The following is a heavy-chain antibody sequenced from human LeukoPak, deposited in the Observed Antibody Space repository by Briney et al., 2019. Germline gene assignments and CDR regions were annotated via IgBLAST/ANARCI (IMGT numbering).Heavy chain of an antibody. CDR2: ISSTGGST. D-gene: IGHD2-2*01. CDR1: RFTFSNYA. CDR3: VKDQHCSTISCATRTGFDP. J-gene: IGHJ5*02. Sequence: GGSLRLSCSPSRFTFSNYAMHWVRQAPGKGLEFVSGISSTGGSTNYPDSVKDRFSISRDNSKNTLYLQMTSRRADDTAVYYCVKDQHCSTISCATRTGFDPWGQGTSVTVSS. V-gene: IGHV3-64D*06.